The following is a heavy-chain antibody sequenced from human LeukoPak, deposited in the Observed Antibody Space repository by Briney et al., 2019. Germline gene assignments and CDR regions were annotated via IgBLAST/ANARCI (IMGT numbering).Heavy chain of an antibody. CDR3: ARDRSGSYYHYFDY. D-gene: IGHD3-10*01. V-gene: IGHV3-64*02. Sequence: GGSLRLSCAASGFTFSAYAMHWVRQAPGKGLEYVSGISTNGGSTFYADSVKGRFTISRDNAKNSLYLQMNSLRAEDTAVYYCARDRSGSYYHYFDYWGQGTLVTVSS. J-gene: IGHJ4*02. CDR2: ISTNGGST. CDR1: GFTFSAYA.